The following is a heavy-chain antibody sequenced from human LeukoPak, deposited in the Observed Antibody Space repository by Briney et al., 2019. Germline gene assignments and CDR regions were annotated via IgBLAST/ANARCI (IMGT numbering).Heavy chain of an antibody. D-gene: IGHD3-10*02. CDR3: ATGLFGELLYPFDY. J-gene: IGHJ4*02. CDR1: GYTLTELS. CDR2: FDPEDGET. V-gene: IGHV1-24*01. Sequence: ASVKVSCKVSGYTLTELSMHWVRQAPGKGLEWMGGFDPEDGETIYAQKFQGRVTMTEDTSTDTAYMELSSLRSEDTAVYYCATGLFGELLYPFDYWGQGTLVTVSS.